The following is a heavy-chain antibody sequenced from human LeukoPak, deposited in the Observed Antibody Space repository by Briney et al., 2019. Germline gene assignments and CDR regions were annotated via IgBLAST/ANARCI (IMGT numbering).Heavy chain of an antibody. D-gene: IGHD5-24*01. J-gene: IGHJ4*02. CDR3: AKDATWGWLQPVGDYFDY. V-gene: IGHV3-43*02. CDR2: ISGDGGST. Sequence: GGSLRLSCAASGFTFDDYAMHWVRQAPGKGLEWVSLISGDGGSTYYADSVRGRFTISRDNSKNSLYLQMNSLRTEDTALYYCAKDATWGWLQPVGDYFDYWGQGTLVTVSS. CDR1: GFTFDDYA.